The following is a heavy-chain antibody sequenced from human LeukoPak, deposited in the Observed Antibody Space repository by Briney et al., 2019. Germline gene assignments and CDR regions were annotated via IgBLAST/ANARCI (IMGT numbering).Heavy chain of an antibody. D-gene: IGHD3-10*01. V-gene: IGHV4-4*07. CDR2: IDPSGST. Sequence: SETLSLTCTVSGGSISRYYWNWIRQSAGMRLEWIGRIDPSGSTNYNPSLKSRVTMSVDTSTNQFSLKLISVTAADTAVYYCAVYGSEGRDDFWGQGTLVTVSS. CDR1: GGSISRYY. CDR3: AVYGSEGRDDF. J-gene: IGHJ4*02.